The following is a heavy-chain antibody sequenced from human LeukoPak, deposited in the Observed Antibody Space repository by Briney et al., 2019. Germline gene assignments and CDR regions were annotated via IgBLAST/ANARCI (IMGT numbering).Heavy chain of an antibody. Sequence: GASVKVSCKASGGTFSSYAISWVRQAPGQGLEWMGGIIPIFGTANYAQKFQGRVTITADKSTSTAYMELSSLRSEDTAVYYCARSEEWYSSGWYYFDYWGQGTLVTVSS. D-gene: IGHD6-19*01. J-gene: IGHJ4*02. CDR1: GGTFSSYA. V-gene: IGHV1-69*06. CDR3: ARSEEWYSSGWYYFDY. CDR2: IIPIFGTA.